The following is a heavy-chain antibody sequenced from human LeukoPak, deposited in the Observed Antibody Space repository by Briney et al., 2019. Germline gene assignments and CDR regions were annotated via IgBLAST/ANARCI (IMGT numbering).Heavy chain of an antibody. Sequence: ASVKVSCKASGYTFTGYYMHWVRQAPGQGLEWMGWINPNSGGTNYAQKFQGRVTMTRDTSISTAYMELSRLRSDDTAVYYCARVVQLKDAFDIWGQGTMVTVSS. D-gene: IGHD5-18*01. J-gene: IGHJ3*02. CDR3: ARVVQLKDAFDI. CDR1: GYTFTGYY. V-gene: IGHV1-2*02. CDR2: INPNSGGT.